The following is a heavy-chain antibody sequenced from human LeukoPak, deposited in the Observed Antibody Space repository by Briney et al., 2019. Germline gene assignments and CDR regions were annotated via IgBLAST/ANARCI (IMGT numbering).Heavy chain of an antibody. Sequence: GGSLRLSCAASGFTFSDYYMSWIRQTPGKGPEWVSYISGSGTTMEYAKSVKGRFTISRDNAKDSLYLQMNSQDAEDTAVYYCAKGHTYGMIWGQGALVSVSS. CDR2: ISGSGTTM. CDR3: AKGHTYGMI. CDR1: GFTFSDYY. V-gene: IGHV3-11*01. D-gene: IGHD2-8*01. J-gene: IGHJ4*02.